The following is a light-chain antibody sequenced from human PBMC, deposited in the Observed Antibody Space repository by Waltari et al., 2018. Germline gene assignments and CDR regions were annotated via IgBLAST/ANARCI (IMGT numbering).Light chain of an antibody. CDR3: QQRGIWPLT. CDR2: DAS. J-gene: IGKJ4*01. Sequence: EVVLTQSPATLSLSPGERATLSCRASQTVGISLAWYQQKPGQAPRLLLYDASNTATGIPARFRGSGSATDFTLTISSLEPEDFAVYYCQQRGIWPLTFGGGTKVEIK. V-gene: IGKV3-11*01. CDR1: QTVGIS.